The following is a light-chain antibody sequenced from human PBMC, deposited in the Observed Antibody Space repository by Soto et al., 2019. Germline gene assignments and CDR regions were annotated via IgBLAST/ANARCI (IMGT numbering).Light chain of an antibody. V-gene: IGKV3-20*01. CDR1: QSVSRNY. Sequence: EIVLTQSPGTLSLSPGERATLSCRASQSVSRNYLVWYQQKPGQAPRLLIYGASSRATGIPDRFSGSGSGTDFTLTISRLETEYFAVFHCQQYGTLELRLGQGNRRE. J-gene: IGKJ5*01. CDR2: GAS. CDR3: QQYGTLELR.